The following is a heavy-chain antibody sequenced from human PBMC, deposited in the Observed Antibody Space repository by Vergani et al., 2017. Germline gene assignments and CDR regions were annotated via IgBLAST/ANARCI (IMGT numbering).Heavy chain of an antibody. CDR2: INSNGAFT. D-gene: IGHD6-19*01. CDR1: GFAFSSSD. CDR3: ARAGNGWYDY. J-gene: IGHJ4*02. Sequence: EVQLVESWGGLVQPGGSLRLSCGASGFAFSSSDMHWVRQAPGKGLEYVSAINSNGAFTYYTNSVKGRFTISRDNSKNMLYLQMGSLRPEDLAVYYCARAGNGWYDYWGQGTLVTVSS. V-gene: IGHV3-64*01.